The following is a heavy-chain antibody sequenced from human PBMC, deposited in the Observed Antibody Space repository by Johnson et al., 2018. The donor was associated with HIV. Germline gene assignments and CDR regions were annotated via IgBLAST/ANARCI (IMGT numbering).Heavy chain of an antibody. CDR1: GFTFSSSA. CDR2: ITYAGRNSGSI. Sequence: EVQLVESGGGVVQPGRSLRLSCAASGFTFSSSAMHWVRQAPGKGLEWVAGITYAGRNSGSIGYADSVKGRFTISRDNAKNSLYLQMNSLRAEDTALYYCAKAVSGSYDDAFDIWGQGTMVTVSS. V-gene: IGHV3-9*01. J-gene: IGHJ3*02. D-gene: IGHD1-26*01. CDR3: AKAVSGSYDDAFDI.